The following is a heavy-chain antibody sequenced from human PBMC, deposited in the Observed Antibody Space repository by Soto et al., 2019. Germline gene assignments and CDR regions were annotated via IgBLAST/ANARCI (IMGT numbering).Heavy chain of an antibody. Sequence: GGSLRLSCAASGFTFSSYAMSWVRQAPGQGLEWVSSISGGGDSTYYADSVKGRFTITRANSVNTLYVQMNNLRAEDTAIYYCARDREYSGSDNWFDSWGQGTLVTVSS. D-gene: IGHD5-12*01. J-gene: IGHJ5*01. V-gene: IGHV3-23*01. CDR2: ISGGGDST. CDR1: GFTFSSYA. CDR3: ARDREYSGSDNWFDS.